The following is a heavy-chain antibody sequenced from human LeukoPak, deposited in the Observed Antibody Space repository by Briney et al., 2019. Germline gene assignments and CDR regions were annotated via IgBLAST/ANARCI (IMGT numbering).Heavy chain of an antibody. Sequence: SETLSLACTVSGGSISNYYWGWIRQPPGKGLEWIGSIYYSGSTYYNPSLKSRVTISVDTSKNQFSLKLSSVTAADTAVYYCASRSSWDYFDYWGQGTLVTVSS. CDR2: IYYSGST. V-gene: IGHV4-39*01. J-gene: IGHJ4*02. CDR3: ASRSSWDYFDY. CDR1: GGSISNYY. D-gene: IGHD6-13*01.